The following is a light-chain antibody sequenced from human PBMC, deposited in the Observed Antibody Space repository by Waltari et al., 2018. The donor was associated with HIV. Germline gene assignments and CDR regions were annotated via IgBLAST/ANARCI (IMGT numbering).Light chain of an antibody. CDR3: QQFSLSPPLT. V-gene: IGKV4-1*01. CDR2: WGS. Sequence: DIGMTQSPDSLAMSLGARATLHRRSSQRPFNGSHHKNRLAWYQQKPGQPPKLLISWGSTRESGVADRFSGSGSGTDFTITINSLQAEDVAVYYCQQFSLSPPLTFGGGTKVEI. J-gene: IGKJ4*01. CDR1: QRPFNGSHHKNR.